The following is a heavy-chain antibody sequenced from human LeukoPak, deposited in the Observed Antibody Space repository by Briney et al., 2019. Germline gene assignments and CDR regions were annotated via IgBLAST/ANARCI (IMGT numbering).Heavy chain of an antibody. J-gene: IGHJ4*02. CDR1: GGSINSYY. V-gene: IGHV4-38-2*02. CDR3: ARVAARESLDY. CDR2: IYHSGST. Sequence: SETLSLTCTVAGGSINSYYWGWLRQPPGKGLEWIGSIYHSGSTYYNPSLKSRVTISVDTSKNQFSLKLSSVTAADTAVYYCARVAARESLDYWGQGTLVTVSS. D-gene: IGHD6-13*01.